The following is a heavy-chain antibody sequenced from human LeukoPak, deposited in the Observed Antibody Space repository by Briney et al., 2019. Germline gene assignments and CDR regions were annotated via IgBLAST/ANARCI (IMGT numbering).Heavy chain of an antibody. J-gene: IGHJ4*02. V-gene: IGHV4-61*01. D-gene: IGHD6-19*01. CDR3: ARGFNGWYDY. CDR2: ASYSANT. Sequence: PSETLSLTCTVSGGSISSSSYYWSWIRQPPGEGLQWVATASYSANTNSNPSLKSRVSISLDTSKNQFSLRLNSVTAADTAVYYCARGFNGWYDYWGQGTLVTVSS. CDR1: GGSISSSSYY.